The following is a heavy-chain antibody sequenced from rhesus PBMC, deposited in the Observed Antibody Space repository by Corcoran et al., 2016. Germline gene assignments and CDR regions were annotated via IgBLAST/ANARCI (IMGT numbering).Heavy chain of an antibody. Sequence: QLQLQESGPGLVKPSETLSLTCAVSGYSISSGYGWSWIRQPPGKGLEWIGYISYSGSPSYNPSLKSRVTISIDTSKNQFSLKLSSVTAADTAVYYCAREYSNYGGYFEFWGQGALVTVSS. CDR1: GYSISSGYG. V-gene: IGHV4-122*02. J-gene: IGHJ1*01. D-gene: IGHD4-23*01. CDR2: ISYSGSP. CDR3: AREYSNYGGYFEF.